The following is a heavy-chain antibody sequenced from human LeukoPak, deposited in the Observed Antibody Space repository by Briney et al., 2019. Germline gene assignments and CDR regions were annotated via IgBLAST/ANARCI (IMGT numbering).Heavy chain of an antibody. CDR3: TTDLVVPAATTLTDY. CDR2: IKSKTDGGTT. V-gene: IGHV3-15*01. Sequence: GGSLRLSCAASGSTFSNAWMSWVRQAPGKGLEWVGRIKSKTDGGTTDYAAPVKGRVTILRDDSKNTLYLQMNSLKTEDTAVYHCTTDLVVPAATTLTDYWGQGTLVTVSS. CDR1: GSTFSNAW. J-gene: IGHJ4*02. D-gene: IGHD2-2*01.